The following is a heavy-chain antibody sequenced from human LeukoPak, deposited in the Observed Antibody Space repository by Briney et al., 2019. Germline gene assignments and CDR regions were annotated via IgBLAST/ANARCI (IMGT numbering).Heavy chain of an antibody. CDR2: INPNSSGT. V-gene: IGHV1-2*02. Sequence: ASVKVSCKASGYTFTGYYMHWVRQAPGQGLEWMGWINPNSSGTNYAQKFQGRVTMARDTSISTAYMELSRLRSDDTAVYYCARDQVVGATKGNYWGQGTLVTVSS. J-gene: IGHJ4*02. CDR3: ARDQVVGATKGNY. D-gene: IGHD1-26*01. CDR1: GYTFTGYY.